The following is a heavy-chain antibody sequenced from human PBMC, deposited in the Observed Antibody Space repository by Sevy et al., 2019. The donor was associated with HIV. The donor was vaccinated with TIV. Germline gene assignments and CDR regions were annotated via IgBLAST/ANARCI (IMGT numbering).Heavy chain of an antibody. CDR2: ISHDTTVK. CDR3: ARDADWSLNY. CDR1: GFPVSSSY. J-gene: IGHJ4*02. V-gene: IGHV3-30*03. Sequence: GGSLRLSCAASGFPVSSSYMNWVRQAPGKGLEWLARISHDTTVKYYADSLKGRFTISRDNSKNTLYLQMNSLRHEDTAVYHCARDADWSLNYWGQGTLVTVSS. D-gene: IGHD3-9*01.